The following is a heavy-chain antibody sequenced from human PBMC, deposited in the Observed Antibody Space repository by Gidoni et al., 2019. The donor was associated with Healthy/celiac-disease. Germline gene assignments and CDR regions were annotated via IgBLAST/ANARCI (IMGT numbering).Heavy chain of an antibody. Sequence: EVQLVESGGGLVKPGGSLSLSSAASGSTFSSYSMTWVRQVPGKGLGWGTCIGSSSSDIYYADSVKGRFTISRDNAKNSLYLQMNSLRAEDTAVYYCASRIEAHYDILTGYFFEGGGLTNWGQGTLVTVSS. J-gene: IGHJ4*02. CDR2: IGSSSSDI. V-gene: IGHV3-21*01. CDR3: ASRIEAHYDILTGYFFEGGGLTN. D-gene: IGHD3-9*01. CDR1: GSTFSSYS.